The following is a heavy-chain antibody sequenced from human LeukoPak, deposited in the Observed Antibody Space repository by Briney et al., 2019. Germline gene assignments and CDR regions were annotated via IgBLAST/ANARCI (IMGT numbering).Heavy chain of an antibody. Sequence: SETLSLTCSVSAGSINNYYWSWIRQPPGKGLEWIGYIYYSGSTYYNPSLKSRVTISVDTSKNQFSLKLSSVTAADTAVYYCAREPLYPMVDYWGQGTLVTVSS. V-gene: IGHV4-30-4*08. CDR2: IYYSGST. D-gene: IGHD3-3*01. CDR3: AREPLYPMVDY. CDR1: AGSINNYY. J-gene: IGHJ4*02.